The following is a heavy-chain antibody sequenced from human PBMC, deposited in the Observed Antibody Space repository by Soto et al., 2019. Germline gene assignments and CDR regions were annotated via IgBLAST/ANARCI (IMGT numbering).Heavy chain of an antibody. CDR1: GFTFSSYA. V-gene: IGHV3-30*18. CDR3: AKALGELSPESYDY. Sequence: QVQLVESGGDVVQPGRSLRLSCAASGFTFSSYAMHWVRQAPGKGLEWVAVISYDGSDKYYADSVKGRFTISRDNSKNTLNLQMNTLRADDTAVYYCAKALGELSPESYDYWGQGTLITVSS. J-gene: IGHJ4*02. CDR2: ISYDGSDK. D-gene: IGHD3-16*02.